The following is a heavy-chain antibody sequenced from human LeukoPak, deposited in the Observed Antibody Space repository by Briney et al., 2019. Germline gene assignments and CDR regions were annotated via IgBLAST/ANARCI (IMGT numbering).Heavy chain of an antibody. J-gene: IGHJ4*02. D-gene: IGHD1-26*01. CDR1: GFTFSSYA. V-gene: IGHV3-23*01. Sequence: PGGSLRLSCAASGFTFSSYAMSWVRQAPGKGLEWVSAISGSGGSTYYADSVKGRFTMSRDNSKNTLYLQMNSLRAEDTAVYYCAKVGYSGSYLNYFDYWGQGTLVTVSS. CDR2: ISGSGGST. CDR3: AKVGYSGSYLNYFDY.